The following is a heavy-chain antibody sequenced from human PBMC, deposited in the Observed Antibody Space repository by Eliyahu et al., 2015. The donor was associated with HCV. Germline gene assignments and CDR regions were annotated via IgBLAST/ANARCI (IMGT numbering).Heavy chain of an antibody. CDR1: GGSISSSSYY. J-gene: IGHJ4*02. D-gene: IGHD3-22*01. Sequence: QLQLQESGPGLVKPSETLSLTCTVSGGSISSSSYYWGWXRXPPGKGLEWIGGIYYSGSTYYNPSLKSRVTISVDTSKNQFSLKLSSVTAADTAVYYCARHFQYGWESTYYYDSRTRGRYFDYWGQGTLVTVSS. CDR3: ARHFQYGWESTYYYDSRTRGRYFDY. CDR2: IYYSGST. V-gene: IGHV4-39*01.